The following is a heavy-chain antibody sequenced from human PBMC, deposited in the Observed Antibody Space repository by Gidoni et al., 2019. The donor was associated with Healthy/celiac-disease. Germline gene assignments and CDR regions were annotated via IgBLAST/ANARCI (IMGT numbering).Heavy chain of an antibody. J-gene: IGHJ3*02. V-gene: IGHV4-61*02. D-gene: IGHD1-1*01. CDR1: GGSISSGSYY. Sequence: QVQLQESGPGLVKPSQTLSLTCTVSGGSISSGSYYWSWFRPPAGKGLEWIGRIYASWSTNYHPPLKGRVTISVDTSKYQFSPKLSSVTAADTAGYYWASNFGHRNDRGAAFDIWGQGTMVTVSS. CDR3: ASNFGHRNDRGAAFDI. CDR2: IYASWST.